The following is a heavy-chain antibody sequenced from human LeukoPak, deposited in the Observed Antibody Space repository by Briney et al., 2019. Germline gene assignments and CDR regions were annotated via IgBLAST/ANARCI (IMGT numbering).Heavy chain of an antibody. CDR3: ARAKDGTNILDY. CDR2: ISGSGGST. D-gene: IGHD5-24*01. J-gene: IGHJ4*02. V-gene: IGHV3-23*01. Sequence: PGRSLRLSCAASGFTFSSYTMSWVRQAPGKGLEWVSVISGSGGSTYYADSVKGRFTISRDNSKNTLYLQMDSLRAEDTAVYYCARAKDGTNILDYWGQGTLVTVSS. CDR1: GFTFSSYT.